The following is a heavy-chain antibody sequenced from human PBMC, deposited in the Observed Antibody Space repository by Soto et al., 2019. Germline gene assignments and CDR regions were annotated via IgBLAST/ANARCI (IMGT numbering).Heavy chain of an antibody. D-gene: IGHD3-22*01. CDR1: GGTFSSYA. CDR3: ARAHYYYDSSGYYFTY. CDR2: IIPIFGTA. V-gene: IGHV1-69*13. Sequence: ASVKVSCKASGGTFSSYAISWVRQAPGQGLEWMGGIIPIFGTANYAQKFQGRVTITADESTSTAYMELSSLRSEDTAVYYCARAHYYYDSSGYYFTYWGQGTLVTVSS. J-gene: IGHJ4*02.